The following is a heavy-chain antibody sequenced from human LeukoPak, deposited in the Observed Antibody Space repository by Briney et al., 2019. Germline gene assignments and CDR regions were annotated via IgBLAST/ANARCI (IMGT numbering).Heavy chain of an antibody. CDR1: GYTLTNYG. V-gene: IGHV1-18*01. D-gene: IGHD4-17*01. J-gene: IGHJ5*02. CDR2: ISGYNGNT. Sequence: ASVKVSCKASGYTLTNYGISWVRQAPGQGLEWMGWISGYNGNTNYAQSFQGRVTMTTDTSTSTAYMELRSLRSDDTAVYYCARAHTVTTYFRSHNWFDPWGQGTLVTVSS. CDR3: ARAHTVTTYFRSHNWFDP.